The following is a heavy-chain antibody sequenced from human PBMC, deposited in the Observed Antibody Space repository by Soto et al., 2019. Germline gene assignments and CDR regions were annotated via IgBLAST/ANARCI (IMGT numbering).Heavy chain of an antibody. CDR1: GFTFSSYW. V-gene: IGHV3-7*01. CDR3: AKAFVSPDSGPFDY. Sequence: VGSLRLSCAASGFTFSSYWMNWGRQAPGKGLEWVANIKQDGSEKYYVDSVKGRFTISRDNSKNTLYLQMNSLRAEGTAVYYCAKAFVSPDSGPFDYWGHGTL. D-gene: IGHD6-25*01. J-gene: IGHJ4*01. CDR2: IKQDGSEK.